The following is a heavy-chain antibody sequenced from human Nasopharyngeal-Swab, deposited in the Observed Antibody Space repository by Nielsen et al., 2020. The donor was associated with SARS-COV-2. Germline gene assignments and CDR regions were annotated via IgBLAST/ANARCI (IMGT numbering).Heavy chain of an antibody. CDR2: ISDSSLTI. J-gene: IGHJ6*02. D-gene: IGHD1-1*01. Sequence: GESLKISCAASGFTYNSVNWVRQAPGTGLEWISYISDSSLTIYYADSVKGRFSISRDTAKNSLYLQMDSLRDEDTAVYYCATERGGDLNWYHGMDVWGQGTTVIVSS. CDR1: GFTYNS. CDR3: ATERGGDLNWYHGMDV. V-gene: IGHV3-48*02.